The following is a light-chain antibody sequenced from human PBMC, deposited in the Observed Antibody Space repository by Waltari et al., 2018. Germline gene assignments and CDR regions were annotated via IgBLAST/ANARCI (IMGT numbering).Light chain of an antibody. V-gene: IGKV3-15*01. CDR2: RAS. J-gene: IGKJ2*03. CDR1: QSVSSN. Sequence: EIVMTQSPATLSVSPGERATLSCRASQSVSSNLAWYQQKPGQASRLLIYRASTRATGVPARFSGSGSGTEFTLTISSLQSEDFAVYFCQQYNNWPPYSFGQGTKLEIK. CDR3: QQYNNWPPYS.